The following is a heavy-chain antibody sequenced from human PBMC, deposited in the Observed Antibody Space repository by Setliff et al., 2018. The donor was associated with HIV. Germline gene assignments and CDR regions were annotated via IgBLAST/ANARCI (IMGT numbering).Heavy chain of an antibody. CDR1: GFTFRTYD. CDR2: IGGSGDNT. CDR3: AGYSSGYIAPFDI. V-gene: IGHV3-23*01. J-gene: IGHJ3*02. Sequence: PGGSLRLSCAASGFTFRTYDMSWVRQAPGKGLEWVSTIGGSGDNTYYADSVKGRFTISRDNSKNTLYLQMNSLRAEDTAVYYCAGYSSGYIAPFDIWGQGTMVTVSS. D-gene: IGHD3-22*01.